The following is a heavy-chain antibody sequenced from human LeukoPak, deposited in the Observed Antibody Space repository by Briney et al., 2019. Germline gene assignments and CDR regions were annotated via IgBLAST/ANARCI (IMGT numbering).Heavy chain of an antibody. V-gene: IGHV5-51*01. CDR3: ARGAAGTTPDYYYFGLDV. D-gene: IGHD1-7*01. CDR1: GYRFTDYW. J-gene: IGHJ6*02. CDR2: IYPGDSDT. Sequence: GESLKISCKGSGYRFTDYWIGWVCQMPGKGLEWMGIIYPGDSDTRYSPSFQGQVTISADKSINTAHLQWSSLKASDTAMYYCARGAAGTTPDYYYFGLDVWGQGTTVRVSS.